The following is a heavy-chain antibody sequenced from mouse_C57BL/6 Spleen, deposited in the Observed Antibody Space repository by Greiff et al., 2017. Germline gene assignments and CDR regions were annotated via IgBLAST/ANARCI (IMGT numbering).Heavy chain of an antibody. CDR2: IDPSDSYT. V-gene: IGHV1-50*01. J-gene: IGHJ2*01. D-gene: IGHD1-1*01. CDR3: ARSIYYYGSSSYYFDY. Sequence: VQLQQPGAELVKPGASVKLSCKASGYTFTSYWMQWVKQRPGQGLEWIGEIDPSDSYTNYNQKFKGKATLTVDTSSSTAYMQLSSLTSEDSAVYYCARSIYYYGSSSYYFDYWGQGTTLTVSS. CDR1: GYTFTSYW.